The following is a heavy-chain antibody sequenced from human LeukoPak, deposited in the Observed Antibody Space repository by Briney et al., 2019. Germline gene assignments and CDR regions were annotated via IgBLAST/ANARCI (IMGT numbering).Heavy chain of an antibody. J-gene: IGHJ5*02. D-gene: IGHD6-13*01. Sequence: SETLSLTCTVSGGSISSGDYYWSWIRQPPGKGLEWIGYIYYSGSTYYNPSLKSRVTISVDTSKNQFSLKLSSVTAADTAVYYCARDRASSSWYIENWFDPWAREPWSPSPQ. V-gene: IGHV4-30-4*08. CDR1: GGSISSGDYY. CDR3: ARDRASSSWYIENWFDP. CDR2: IYYSGST.